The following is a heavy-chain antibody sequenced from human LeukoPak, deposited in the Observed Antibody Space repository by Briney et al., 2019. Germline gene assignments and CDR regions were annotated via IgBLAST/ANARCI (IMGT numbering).Heavy chain of an antibody. CDR2: IYYSGST. D-gene: IGHD3-22*01. CDR3: ASVPYDSSGYAPFDY. V-gene: IGHV4-59*01. Sequence: SETLSLSCTVSGGSISTYYWSWIRQPPGKGLEWIGYIYYSGSTNYYPSLKSRVSISVARSKTQFSLRLRSVTAADTAVYFCASVPYDSSGYAPFDYWGQGTLVTVSS. J-gene: IGHJ4*02. CDR1: GGSISTYY.